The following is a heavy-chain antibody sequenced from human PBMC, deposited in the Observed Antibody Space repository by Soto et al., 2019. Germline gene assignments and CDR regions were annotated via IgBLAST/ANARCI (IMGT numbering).Heavy chain of an antibody. J-gene: IGHJ6*02. CDR1: GDSVSSNSAA. Sequence: SQTLSLNCAISGDSVSSNSAAWNWIRQSPSRGLEWLGRTYYRSKWYNDYAVSVKSRITINPDTSKNQFSLQLNSATHEDTDVYYCARDPYYDFWSGYRPYYYYYGMDVWGQGTTVTVS. CDR3: ARDPYYDFWSGYRPYYYYYGMDV. V-gene: IGHV6-1*01. CDR2: TYYRSKWYN. D-gene: IGHD3-3*01.